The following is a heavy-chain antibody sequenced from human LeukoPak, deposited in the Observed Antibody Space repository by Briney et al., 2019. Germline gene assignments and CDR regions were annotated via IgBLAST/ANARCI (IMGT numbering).Heavy chain of an antibody. CDR2: TYYRSKWYN. V-gene: IGHV6-1*01. J-gene: IGHJ4*02. CDR3: ARLSSFWGSYRQGFDY. Sequence: SQTLSLTCAISGDSVSSNSAAWNWIRQSPSRGLEWLGRTYYRSKWYNDYAVSVKSRITINPDTSKNQFSLQLNSVTPEDTAVYYCARLSSFWGSYRQGFDYWGQGTLVTVSS. D-gene: IGHD3-16*02. CDR1: GDSVSSNSAA.